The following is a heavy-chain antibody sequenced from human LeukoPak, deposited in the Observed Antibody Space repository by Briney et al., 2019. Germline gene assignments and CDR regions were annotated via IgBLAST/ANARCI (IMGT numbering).Heavy chain of an antibody. J-gene: IGHJ4*02. CDR1: GGSISSYY. Sequence: PSETLSLTCTVSGGSISSYYWGWVRQPPGKGLEWIGGIYYSGSTYYNPSLTSRVTISVDTSKNQFSLKLSSVTAADTAVYYRAREPPVAGTLGYWGQGTLVTVSS. CDR2: IYYSGST. CDR3: AREPPVAGTLGY. D-gene: IGHD6-19*01. V-gene: IGHV4-39*07.